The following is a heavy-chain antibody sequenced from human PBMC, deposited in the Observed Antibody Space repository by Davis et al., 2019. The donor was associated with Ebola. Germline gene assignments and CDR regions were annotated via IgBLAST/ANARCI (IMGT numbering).Heavy chain of an antibody. V-gene: IGHV3-7*03. Sequence: GESLKISCAASGFTFSSYWMSWVRQAPGKGLEWVANIKQDGSEKYYVDSVKGRFTISRDNAKNSLYPQMNSLRAEDTAVYYCAREGYIVATYDYWGQGTLVTVSS. CDR1: GFTFSSYW. CDR3: AREGYIVATYDY. J-gene: IGHJ4*02. D-gene: IGHD5-12*01. CDR2: IKQDGSEK.